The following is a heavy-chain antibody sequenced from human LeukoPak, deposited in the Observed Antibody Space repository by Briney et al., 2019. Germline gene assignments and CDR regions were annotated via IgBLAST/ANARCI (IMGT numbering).Heavy chain of an antibody. Sequence: PGGSLRLSCAASGFTFSSYWMHWVRQAPGKGLVWVSRINSDGSSTSYADSVKGRFTISRDNAKSTLYLKMNSLRAEDTAVYYCARGIAAADIDYWGQGTLVTVSS. V-gene: IGHV3-74*01. CDR1: GFTFSSYW. J-gene: IGHJ4*02. CDR3: ARGIAAADIDY. D-gene: IGHD6-13*01. CDR2: INSDGSST.